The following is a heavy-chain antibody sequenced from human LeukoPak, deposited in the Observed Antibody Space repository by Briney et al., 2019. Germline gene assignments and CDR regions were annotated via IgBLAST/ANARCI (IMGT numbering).Heavy chain of an antibody. CDR1: GFTFDDYA. Sequence: GGSLRLSCAASGFTFDDYAMHWVRQAPGKGLEWVSGISWNSGSIGYADSVKGRFTISRDNAKNSLYLQMKSLRAEDTAVYYCAKGGGYEAQYYYYYLDVWGKGTTVTISS. D-gene: IGHD5-12*01. CDR3: AKGGGYEAQYYYYYLDV. V-gene: IGHV3-9*01. CDR2: ISWNSGSI. J-gene: IGHJ6*03.